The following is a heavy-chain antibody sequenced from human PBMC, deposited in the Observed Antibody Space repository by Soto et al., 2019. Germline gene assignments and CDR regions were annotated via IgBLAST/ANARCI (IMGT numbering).Heavy chain of an antibody. J-gene: IGHJ4*02. Sequence: QVQLVQSGAEVKEPGASVKISCKASGYTFASYHMHWVRQAPGQGLEWMGKINPDTGGAGYAQNFQGRVAVTRDTSANTVYMELSGLRSEDTAVYFCATEGDPRLDAATVFDSWGQGTLVSVSS. V-gene: IGHV1-46*01. CDR3: ATEGDPRLDAATVFDS. D-gene: IGHD3-16*01. CDR1: GYTFASYH. CDR2: INPDTGGA.